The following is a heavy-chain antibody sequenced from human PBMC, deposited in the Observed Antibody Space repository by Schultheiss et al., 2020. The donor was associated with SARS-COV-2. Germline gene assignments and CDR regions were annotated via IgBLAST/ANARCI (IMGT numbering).Heavy chain of an antibody. J-gene: IGHJ3*02. CDR1: GGPISSGGYY. Sequence: SQTLSLTCTVSGGPISSGGYYWSWIRQHPGKGLEWIGYIYYSGSTYYNPSLKSRLTISVDTSKNHVSLKLSSVTAADTAVYYCARRGATFFAFDIWGQGTMVTVSS. D-gene: IGHD3-16*01. CDR3: ARRGATFFAFDI. V-gene: IGHV4-31*03. CDR2: IYYSGST.